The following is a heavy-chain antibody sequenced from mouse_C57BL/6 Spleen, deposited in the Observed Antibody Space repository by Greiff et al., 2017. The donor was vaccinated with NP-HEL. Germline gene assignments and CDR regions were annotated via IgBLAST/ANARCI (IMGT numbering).Heavy chain of an antibody. D-gene: IGHD2-5*01. CDR1: EYEFPSHD. V-gene: IGHV5-2*03. CDR2: INSDGGST. J-gene: IGHJ4*01. Sequence: EVKLMESGGGLVQPGESLKLSCESNEYEFPSHDMSWVRKTPAKRLELVAAINSDGGSTYYPDTMERRIIISRDNTKKTLYLQMSSLRTEDTALYYCERRHRNYGVFYAMDYWGQGTSVTVSS. CDR3: ERRHRNYGVFYAMDY.